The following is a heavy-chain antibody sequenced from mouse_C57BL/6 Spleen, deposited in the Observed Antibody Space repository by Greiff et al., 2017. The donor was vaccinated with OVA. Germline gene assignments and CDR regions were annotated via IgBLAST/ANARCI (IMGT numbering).Heavy chain of an antibody. Sequence: VQLQQSGPVLVKPGASVKMSCKASGYTFTDYYMNWVKQSHGKSLEWIGVINPYNGGTSYNQKFKGKATLTVDKSSSTAYMELNSLTSEDSAVYYCARGDYDYDEGGCDYWGQGTTLTVSS. CDR2: INPYNGGT. CDR3: ARGDYDYDEGGCDY. V-gene: IGHV1-19*01. J-gene: IGHJ2*01. D-gene: IGHD2-4*01. CDR1: GYTFTDYY.